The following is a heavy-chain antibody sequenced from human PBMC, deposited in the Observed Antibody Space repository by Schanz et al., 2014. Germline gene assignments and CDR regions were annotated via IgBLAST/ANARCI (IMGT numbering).Heavy chain of an antibody. Sequence: EVQLVESGGGLVQPGRSLRLSCAASGFTFDDYAMHWVRQAPGKGLEWVSSISWNSVSIGYADSVKGRFTISRDNAKNSLYLQMNSLRAEDTAVYYCAKDVRPVANTVHFYYMDVWGQGTTVTVSS. V-gene: IGHV3-9*01. D-gene: IGHD6-19*01. CDR2: ISWNSVSI. J-gene: IGHJ6*02. CDR3: AKDVRPVANTVHFYYMDV. CDR1: GFTFDDYA.